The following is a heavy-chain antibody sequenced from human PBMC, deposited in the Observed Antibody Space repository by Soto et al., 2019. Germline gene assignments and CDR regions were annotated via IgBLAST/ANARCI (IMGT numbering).Heavy chain of an antibody. Sequence: SETLSLTCTVSGGSISSGGYYWSWIRQHPGKGLEWIGYIYYSGSTYYNPSLKSRVTISVDTSKNQFSLKLSSVTAADTAVYYCAGGVAAAADDWFDPWGQGTLVTVSS. CDR1: GGSISSGGYY. V-gene: IGHV4-31*03. D-gene: IGHD6-13*01. CDR3: AGGVAAAADDWFDP. CDR2: IYYSGST. J-gene: IGHJ5*02.